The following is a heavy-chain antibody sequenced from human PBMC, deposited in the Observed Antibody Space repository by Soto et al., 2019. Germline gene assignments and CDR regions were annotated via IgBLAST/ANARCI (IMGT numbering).Heavy chain of an antibody. CDR2: ISSNGGST. V-gene: IGHV3-64D*08. D-gene: IGHD2-2*01. CDR3: VKGVAPAAIKDNHSLPDYYYGMDV. Sequence: GGSLRLSCSASGFTFSSYAMHWVRQAPGKGLEYVSAISSNGGSTYYADSVKGRFTISRDNSKNTLYLQMSSLRAEDTAVYYCVKGVAPAAIKDNHSLPDYYYGMDVWGQGTTVTVSS. J-gene: IGHJ6*02. CDR1: GFTFSSYA.